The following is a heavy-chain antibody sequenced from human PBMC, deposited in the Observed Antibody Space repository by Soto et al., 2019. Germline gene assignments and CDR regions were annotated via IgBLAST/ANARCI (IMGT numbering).Heavy chain of an antibody. V-gene: IGHV4-39*01. J-gene: IGHJ5*02. CDR3: ARQITDWLLSPKWFDP. CDR1: GGSISSSSYY. CDR2: IYYSGST. Sequence: QLQLQESGPGLVKPSETLSLTCTVSGGSISSSSYYWGWIRQPPGKGLEWIGSIYYSGSTYYNPSLKSRVTISVDTSKNQFSLKLSSVTAADTAVYYCARQITDWLLSPKWFDPWGQGTLVTVSS. D-gene: IGHD3-9*01.